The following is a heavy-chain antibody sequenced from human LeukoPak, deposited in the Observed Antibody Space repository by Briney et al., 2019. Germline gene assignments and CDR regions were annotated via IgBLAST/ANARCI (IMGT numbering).Heavy chain of an antibody. V-gene: IGHV4-34*01. CDR2: INHSGST. D-gene: IGHD3-22*01. CDR3: ASNSSGYSSKY. J-gene: IGHJ4*02. CDR1: GGSFSDYY. Sequence: SETLSLTCAVYGGSFSDYYWSWIRQPPGKGLEWIGEINHSGSTNYNPSPKSRVTISVDTSKNQFSLKLNSVTAADTAVYYCASNSSGYSSKYWGQGTLVTVSS.